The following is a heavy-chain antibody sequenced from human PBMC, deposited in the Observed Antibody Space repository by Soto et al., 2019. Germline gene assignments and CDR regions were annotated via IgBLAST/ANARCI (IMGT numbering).Heavy chain of an antibody. CDR2: INYSGRS. V-gene: IGHV4-59*01. CDR1: GDSSSTYY. Sequence: QVQLQESGPGLVKSSETLSLTCSVSGDSSSTYYWGWIRQPPGKGLEWIGYINYSGRSNHNPSLKSRLSISVDASKHQVSLLLTSVTAAYTAVYYCARSYCADSVSCNWFDPWGQGNLVVVSS. D-gene: IGHD2-8*02. J-gene: IGHJ5*02. CDR3: ARSYCADSVSCNWFDP.